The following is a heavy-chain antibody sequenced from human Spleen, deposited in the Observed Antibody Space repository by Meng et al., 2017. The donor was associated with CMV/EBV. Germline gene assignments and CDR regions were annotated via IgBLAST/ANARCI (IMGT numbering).Heavy chain of an antibody. Sequence: QVQLPQVGAVLLKPSRTRSLTCAVYGGSFSGSYWSWLRQPPGKGLEWIGEINHSGSTNYNPSLKSRVTISVDTSKNQFSLKLSSVTAADTAVYYCAGSGRSYWFDPWGQGTLVTVSS. CDR3: AGSGRSYWFDP. CDR2: INHSGST. J-gene: IGHJ5*02. CDR1: GGSFSGSY. V-gene: IGHV4-34*01. D-gene: IGHD3-10*01.